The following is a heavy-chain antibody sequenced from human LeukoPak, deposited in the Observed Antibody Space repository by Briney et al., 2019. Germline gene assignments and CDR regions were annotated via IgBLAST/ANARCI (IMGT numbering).Heavy chain of an antibody. J-gene: IGHJ6*02. Sequence: PGGSLRLSCAASGFTFSDYYMSWFRQAPGKGLECISYLNSSGGPTYYADSVKGRFAVSGDNAKNSLYLQMNSLRVEDTAVYYCARPHNYYYYYGMDVWGQGTTVTVSS. CDR3: ARPHNYYYYYGMDV. V-gene: IGHV3-11*04. CDR2: LNSSGGPT. CDR1: GFTFSDYY.